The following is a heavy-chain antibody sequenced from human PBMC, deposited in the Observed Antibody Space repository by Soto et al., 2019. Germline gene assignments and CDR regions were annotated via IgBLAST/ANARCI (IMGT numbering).Heavy chain of an antibody. D-gene: IGHD3-3*01. J-gene: IGHJ4*02. CDR3: ARESLRAYDFWSGPTYYFDY. CDR1: GYTFTSYA. V-gene: IGHV1-3*01. Sequence: ASVKVSCKASGYTFTSYAMHWVRQAAGQRLEWMGWINAGNGNTKYSQKFQGRVTITRDTSASTAYMELSSLRSEDTAVYYCARESLRAYDFWSGPTYYFDYWGQGTLVTVSS. CDR2: INAGNGNT.